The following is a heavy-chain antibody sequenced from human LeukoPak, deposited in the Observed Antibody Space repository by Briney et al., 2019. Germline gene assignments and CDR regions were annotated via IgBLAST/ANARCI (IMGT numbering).Heavy chain of an antibody. CDR2: ISESGGNT. D-gene: IGHD3-3*01. J-gene: IGHJ4*02. V-gene: IGHV3-23*01. Sequence: PGGSLRLSCEVSGFSFSSYAMSWVRQAPRGGLEWVSGISESGGNTYYADSVKGRFTISRDNSKNTLYLQMNSLRAEDTAVYYCAKTISVRRYFVYWGQGTLVTVSS. CDR1: GFSFSSYA. CDR3: AKTISVRRYFVY.